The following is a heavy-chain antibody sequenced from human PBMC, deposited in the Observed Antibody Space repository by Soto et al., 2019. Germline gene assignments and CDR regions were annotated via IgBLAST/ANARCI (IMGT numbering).Heavy chain of an antibody. CDR1: GYTFTSYY. CDR2: INPNSGGT. J-gene: IGHJ6*02. V-gene: IGHV1-2*02. Sequence: GASVKVSCKASGYTFTSYYMHWVRQAPGQGLEWMGWINPNSGGTNYAQKFQGRVTMTRDTSISTAYMELSRLRSDDTAVYYCARDGSDLYYYYYGMDVWGQGTTVTVSS. CDR3: ARDGSDLYYYYYGMDV.